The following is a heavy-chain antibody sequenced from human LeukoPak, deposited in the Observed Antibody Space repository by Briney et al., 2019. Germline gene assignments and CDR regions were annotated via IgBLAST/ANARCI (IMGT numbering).Heavy chain of an antibody. CDR2: INHSGST. J-gene: IGHJ5*02. D-gene: IGHD3-10*01. CDR3: ARGPRLLWFGSPNWFDP. Sequence: GSLRLSCAASGFTFSSYWMTWVRQAPGKGLEWIGEINHSGSTNYNPSLKSRVTISVDTSKNQFSLKLSSVTAADTAVYYCARGPRLLWFGSPNWFDPWGQGTLVTVSS. CDR1: GFTFSSYW. V-gene: IGHV4-34*01.